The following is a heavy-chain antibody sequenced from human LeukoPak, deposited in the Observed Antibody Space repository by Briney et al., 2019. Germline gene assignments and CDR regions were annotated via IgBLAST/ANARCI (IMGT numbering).Heavy chain of an antibody. CDR1: GFTFSSYA. Sequence: GGSLRLSCAASGFTFSSYAMGWVRQAPGKGLEWISAISGSGGNTYYAASVEGRFTFSRDNSKNTLFLQMNSLRAEDTAVYYCAKGPKIPAPTYYFDYWGQGTLVTVSS. J-gene: IGHJ4*02. V-gene: IGHV3-23*01. CDR2: ISGSGGNT. D-gene: IGHD2-2*01. CDR3: AKGPKIPAPTYYFDY.